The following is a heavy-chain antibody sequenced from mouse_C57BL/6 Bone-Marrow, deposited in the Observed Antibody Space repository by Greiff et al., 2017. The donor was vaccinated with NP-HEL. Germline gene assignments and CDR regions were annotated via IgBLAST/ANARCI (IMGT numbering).Heavy chain of an antibody. V-gene: IGHV5-17*01. CDR3: ARDRPLYAMDY. CDR2: ISSGSSTI. CDR1: GFTFSDYG. Sequence: EVNLVESGGGLVKPGGSLKLSCAASGFTFSDYGMHWVRQAPEKGLEWVAYISSGSSTIYYADTVKGRFTISRDNAKNTLFLQMTSLRSEDTAMYYCARDRPLYAMDYWGQGTSVTVSS. J-gene: IGHJ4*01.